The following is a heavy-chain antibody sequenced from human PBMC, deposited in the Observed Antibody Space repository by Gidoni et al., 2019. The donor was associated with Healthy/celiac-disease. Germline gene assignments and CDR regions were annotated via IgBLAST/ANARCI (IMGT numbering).Heavy chain of an antibody. D-gene: IGHD5-18*01. V-gene: IGHV4-4*02. J-gene: IGHJ4*02. Sequence: VQLQESGPGLVKPSRTLSLTCAVSGGSIRSSNWLSWVRQPPGKGLEWIGEIYHSGSTNYNPSLKSRVTISVDKSKNKFSLKLSSVTAADTAVYYCARGHIQLWPHYYFDYWGQGTLVTVSS. CDR2: IYHSGST. CDR1: GGSIRSSNW. CDR3: ARGHIQLWPHYYFDY.